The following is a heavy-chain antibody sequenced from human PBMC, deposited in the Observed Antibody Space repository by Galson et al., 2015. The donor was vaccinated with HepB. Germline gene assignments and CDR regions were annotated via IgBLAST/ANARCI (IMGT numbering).Heavy chain of an antibody. V-gene: IGHV1-24*01. Sequence: SVKVSCKVSGYTLTKLSMHWVRQAPGKGLEWVGGFDPEAGERIYAHKFQGRVTMTENTSTDTAYMELNSLGSEDTAVYYCATDGAGNDYGMDGWGQGTTVTVSS. CDR2: FDPEAGER. D-gene: IGHD1-1*01. CDR1: GYTLTKLS. J-gene: IGHJ6*02. CDR3: ATDGAGNDYGMDG.